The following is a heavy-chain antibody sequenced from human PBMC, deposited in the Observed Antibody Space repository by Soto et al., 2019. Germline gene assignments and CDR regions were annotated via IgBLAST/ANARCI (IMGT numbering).Heavy chain of an antibody. CDR3: ARLVRYPPYLLFHLFDP. V-gene: IGHV4-30-2*01. Sequence: PSETLSLTCAVSGGSISSGGYSWSWMRQPPGKGLEWIGYIYHSGSTYYNPSLKSRVTISVDRSKNQFSLKLSSVTAADTAVYYCARLVRYPPYLLFHLFDPWGQGTLVTVSS. J-gene: IGHJ5*02. CDR1: GGSISSGGYS. CDR2: IYHSGST. D-gene: IGHD1-1*01.